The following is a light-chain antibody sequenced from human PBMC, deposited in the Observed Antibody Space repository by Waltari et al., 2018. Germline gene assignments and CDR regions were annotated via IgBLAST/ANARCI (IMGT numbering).Light chain of an antibody. Sequence: DIVMTQSPLSLPVTPGESAYISCRFSQSLRYLNGYTYLDWYVRKPGQSPQLLIYLGSTRASGVPDRFTGSGSGADFALIISRVEAEDVGVYYCMQDLQSPYTFGQGTKLEIK. CDR3: MQDLQSPYT. J-gene: IGKJ2*01. CDR2: LGS. V-gene: IGKV2-28*01. CDR1: QSLRYLNGYTY.